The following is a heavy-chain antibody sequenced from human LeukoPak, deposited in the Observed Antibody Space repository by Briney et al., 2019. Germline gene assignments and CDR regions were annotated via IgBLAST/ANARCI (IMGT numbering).Heavy chain of an antibody. J-gene: IGHJ3*02. CDR3: ARPVVGASPAFDI. D-gene: IGHD1-26*01. Sequence: ASVKVSCKASGYTFTGYYMHWVRQAPGQGLEWMGWINPNSGGTNYAQKFQGRVTMTRDTSISTAYMELSRLRSEDTAVYYCARPVVGASPAFDIWGQGTMVTVSS. CDR1: GYTFTGYY. V-gene: IGHV1-2*02. CDR2: INPNSGGT.